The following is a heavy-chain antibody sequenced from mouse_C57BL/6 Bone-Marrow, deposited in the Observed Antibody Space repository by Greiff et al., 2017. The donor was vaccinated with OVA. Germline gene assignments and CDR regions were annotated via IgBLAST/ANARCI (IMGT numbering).Heavy chain of an antibody. J-gene: IGHJ1*03. Sequence: EVQRVESGGGLVQPGGSLKLSCAASGFTFSDYGMAWVRQAPRKGPEWVAFISTLAYSIYYADTVTGRFTFSRENAKNTLYMELSSLRSEDTAVYYGARQRTLRYWYLDVWGTGTTVTVSS. CDR3: ARQRTLRYWYLDV. D-gene: IGHD1-1*01. V-gene: IGHV5-15*01. CDR2: ISTLAYSI. CDR1: GFTFSDYG.